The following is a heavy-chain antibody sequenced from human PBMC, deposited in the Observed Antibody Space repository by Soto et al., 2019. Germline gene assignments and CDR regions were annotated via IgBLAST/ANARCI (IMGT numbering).Heavy chain of an antibody. D-gene: IGHD6-19*01. J-gene: IGHJ4*02. CDR2: IVPIFETL. CDR3: VVMGNVAVSNPRSFDY. V-gene: IGHV1-69*18. CDR1: GATFSGYA. Sequence: QVQLVQSGAEVKKPGSSVKVSCKASGATFSGYAINWVRQAPGQGLEWLGRIVPIFETLNYAERFQGRVAINADEFTTTGYIGLTKLTPEDTAVYYCVVMGNVAVSNPRSFDYWGQGTQVTVSS.